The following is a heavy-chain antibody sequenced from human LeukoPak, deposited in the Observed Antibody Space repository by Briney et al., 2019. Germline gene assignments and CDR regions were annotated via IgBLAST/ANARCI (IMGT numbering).Heavy chain of an antibody. V-gene: IGHV1-69*13. CDR3: ARERVDSSGYPQAFDI. Sequence: ASVKVSCKASGGTFSSYAISWVRQAPGQGLEWMGGIIPIFGTANYAQKFQGRVTITADESTSTAYMELSSLRSEDTAVYYCARERVDSSGYPQAFDIWGQGTMVTVSS. CDR1: GGTFSSYA. D-gene: IGHD3-22*01. J-gene: IGHJ3*02. CDR2: IIPIFGTA.